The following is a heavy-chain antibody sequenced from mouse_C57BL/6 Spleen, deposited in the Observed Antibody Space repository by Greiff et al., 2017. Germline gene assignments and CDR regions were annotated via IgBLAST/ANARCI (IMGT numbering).Heavy chain of an antibody. Sequence: QVQLQQPGAELVRPGSSVKLSCKASGYTFTSYWMDWVKQRPGQGLEWIGNIYPSDSETHYNQKFKDKATLTEDKSSSTAYMQLSSLTSEDSAVYYCARGTPYYDYWGQGTTLTVAS. J-gene: IGHJ2*01. CDR2: IYPSDSET. CDR3: ARGTPYYDY. V-gene: IGHV1-61*01. D-gene: IGHD1-1*01. CDR1: GYTFTSYW.